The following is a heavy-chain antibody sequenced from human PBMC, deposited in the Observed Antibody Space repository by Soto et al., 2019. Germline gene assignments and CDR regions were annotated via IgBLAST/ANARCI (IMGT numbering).Heavy chain of an antibody. D-gene: IGHD6-13*01. CDR1: GGTFSSYA. J-gene: IGHJ6*02. V-gene: IGHV1-69*13. CDR3: ARDLIPSSHRKARYYYYGMDV. CDR2: IIPIFGTA. Sequence: SVKVSCKASGGTFSSYAISWVRQAPGQGLEWMGGIIPIFGTANYAQKFQGRVTITADESTSTAYMELSSLRSEDTAVYYCARDLIPSSHRKARYYYYGMDVWGQGTTVPVSS.